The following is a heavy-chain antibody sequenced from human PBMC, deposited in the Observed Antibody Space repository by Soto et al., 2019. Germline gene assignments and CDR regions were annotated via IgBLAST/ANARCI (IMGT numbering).Heavy chain of an antibody. CDR3: AKEILNYDFWSGYYGPYYYYGMDV. J-gene: IGHJ6*02. D-gene: IGHD3-3*01. CDR2: ISGSGGST. V-gene: IGHV3-23*01. CDR1: GFTFSSYA. Sequence: PGGSLRLSCAASGFTFSSYAMSWVRQAPGKGLEWVSAISGSGGSTYYADSVKGGFTISRDNSKNTLYLQMNSLRAEDTAVYYCAKEILNYDFWSGYYGPYYYYGMDVWGQGTTVTVSS.